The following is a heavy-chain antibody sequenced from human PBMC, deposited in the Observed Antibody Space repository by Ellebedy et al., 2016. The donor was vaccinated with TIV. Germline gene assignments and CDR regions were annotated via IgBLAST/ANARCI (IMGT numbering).Heavy chain of an antibody. V-gene: IGHV3-11*06. CDR1: GFTFSDYY. CDR2: ISNSGGYT. J-gene: IGHJ3*02. Sequence: GESLKISCAASGFTFSDYYMSWIRQAPGKGLEWVSYISNSGGYTNYADSVKGRFTIYRDNAKNSLYLQMNSLRAEDTAVYYCARPMYSSSWSDVFDIWGQGTMVTVSS. D-gene: IGHD6-13*01. CDR3: ARPMYSSSWSDVFDI.